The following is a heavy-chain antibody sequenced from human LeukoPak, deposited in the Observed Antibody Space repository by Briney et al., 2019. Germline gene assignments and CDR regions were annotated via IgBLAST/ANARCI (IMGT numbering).Heavy chain of an antibody. Sequence: ASVKVSCQASGYTFTGYYMHWVRQAPGQGLEWMGWINPNSGGTSYAQKFQGGVTMTRDTSISTAYMELSRLRSDDTAVYYCARGRCSSRSCYLFDYWGQGTLVTVSS. V-gene: IGHV1-2*02. CDR2: INPNSGGT. D-gene: IGHD2-2*01. J-gene: IGHJ4*02. CDR1: GYTFTGYY. CDR3: ARGRCSSRSCYLFDY.